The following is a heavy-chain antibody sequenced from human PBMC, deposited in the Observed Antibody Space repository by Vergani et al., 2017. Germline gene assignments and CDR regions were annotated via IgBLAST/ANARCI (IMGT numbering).Heavy chain of an antibody. D-gene: IGHD4-11*01. J-gene: IGHJ6*03. V-gene: IGHV4-34*01. Sequence: QVQLQQWGGGLLKPSETLSLTCVVTGRSFTSYHWTWIRQSPGEGLEWVGDIDHTGRPDYNPSLKSRLTRSVDKSLNQFSLTLNSVTATYTAIYFGARVNTETNGHLYYYYYMDVWGQGTAVTV. CDR3: ARVNTETNGHLYYYYYMDV. CDR2: IDHTGRP. CDR1: GRSFTSYH.